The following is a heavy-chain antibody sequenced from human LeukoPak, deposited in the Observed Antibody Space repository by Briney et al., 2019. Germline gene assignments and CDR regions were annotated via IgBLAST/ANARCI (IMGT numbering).Heavy chain of an antibody. D-gene: IGHD2-15*01. CDR1: GFTFSSYA. J-gene: IGHJ4*02. V-gene: IGHV3-23*01. Sequence: GGSLRLSCAASGFTFSSYAMNWVRQAPGKGLEWISVLSGSGGSTVYADSVKGRFTISRDNPKNTLYLQMSSLRVDDTAVYYCARTYCRGGSCHFDYWGQGTLVTVSS. CDR2: LSGSGGST. CDR3: ARTYCRGGSCHFDY.